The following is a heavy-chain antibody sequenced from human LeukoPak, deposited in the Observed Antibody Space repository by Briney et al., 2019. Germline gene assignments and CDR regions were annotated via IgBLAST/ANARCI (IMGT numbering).Heavy chain of an antibody. J-gene: IGHJ4*02. CDR1: GYTFTGYY. CDR2: ISPNSGAT. D-gene: IGHD6-13*01. CDR3: ARLGGGSSWSNFDY. Sequence: ASVKVSCKTSGYTFTGYYMHWVRQAPGQGLEWMGWISPNSGATNYAQKFQARVTMTGDTSISTAYMELSSLRSDDTAVYYCARLGGGSSWSNFDYRGQGTLVTVSS. V-gene: IGHV1-2*02.